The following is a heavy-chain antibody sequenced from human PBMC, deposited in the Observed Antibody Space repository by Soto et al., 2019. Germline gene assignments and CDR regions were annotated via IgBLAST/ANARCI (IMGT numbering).Heavy chain of an antibody. CDR3: ARRRGIAVAGTDL. CDR1: CGSISSSNW. CDR2: IYHSGST. J-gene: IGHJ4*02. Sequence: SETLSLTCAVSCGSISSSNWWSWVRQPPGKGLEWIGEIYHSGSTNYNPSLKSRVTISVDMSKNQFSLNLRSVTAADTAVYYCARRRGIAVAGTDLWGQETLVTVSS. V-gene: IGHV4-4*02. D-gene: IGHD6-19*01.